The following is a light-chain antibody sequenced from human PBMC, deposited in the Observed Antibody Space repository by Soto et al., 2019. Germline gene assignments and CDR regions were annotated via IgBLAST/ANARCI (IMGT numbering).Light chain of an antibody. CDR1: QTIDSW. CDR3: QQYHMYSGT. V-gene: IGKV1-5*03. Sequence: DIQMTQSPSTLSASLXDRVTITCLASQTIDSWLAWSQQRPGKPPNLLIYKASTLARGVPSRFSGSGSGTEVTLTINSLQPDDVATYHCQQYHMYSGTFGQGTKVDI. CDR2: KAS. J-gene: IGKJ1*01.